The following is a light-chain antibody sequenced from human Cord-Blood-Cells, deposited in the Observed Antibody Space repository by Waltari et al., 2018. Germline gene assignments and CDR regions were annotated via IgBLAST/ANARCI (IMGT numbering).Light chain of an antibody. CDR1: SRDVGGYNY. CDR3: SSYTSSSTGV. V-gene: IGLV2-14*01. J-gene: IGLJ3*02. Sequence: QSALTQPASVSGSPGQSITISCTGTSRDVGGYNYVSWYLQHPGKAPKLMIYDVSNRPSGVSNRSSGSKSGNTASLTISGLQAEDEADYYCSSYTSSSTGVFGGGTKLTVL. CDR2: DVS.